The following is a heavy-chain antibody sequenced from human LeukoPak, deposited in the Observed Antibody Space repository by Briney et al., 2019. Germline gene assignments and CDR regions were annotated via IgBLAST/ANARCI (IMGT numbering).Heavy chain of an antibody. CDR1: RYTFTSSV. Sequence: ASVKVSCKASRYTFTSSVISRVRESPGQGLEWWGWISAYNGNTKYAQKLQGRVTMTTDTSTSTAYMELRSLRSDDTAVYYCARTPSGYYYGFDYWGQGTLVTVSS. D-gene: IGHD3-22*01. CDR3: ARTPSGYYYGFDY. CDR2: ISAYNGNT. V-gene: IGHV1-18*01. J-gene: IGHJ4*02.